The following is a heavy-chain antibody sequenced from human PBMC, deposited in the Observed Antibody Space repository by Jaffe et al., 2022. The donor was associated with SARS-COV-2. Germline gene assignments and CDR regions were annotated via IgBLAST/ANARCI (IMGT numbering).Heavy chain of an antibody. CDR2: IYTSGST. J-gene: IGHJ3*02. Sequence: QVQLQESGPGLVKPSETLSLTCTVSGGSISSYYWSWIRQPAGKGLEWIGRIYTSGSTNYNPSLKSRVTMSVDTSKNQFSLKLSSVTAADTAVYYCARVKRYQLLSGFYDAFDIWGQGTMVTVSS. D-gene: IGHD2-2*01. CDR1: GGSISSYY. V-gene: IGHV4-4*07. CDR3: ARVKRYQLLSGFYDAFDI.